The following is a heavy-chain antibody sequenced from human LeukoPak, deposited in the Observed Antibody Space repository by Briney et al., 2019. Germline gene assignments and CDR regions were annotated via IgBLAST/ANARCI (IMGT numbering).Heavy chain of an antibody. D-gene: IGHD1-26*01. V-gene: IGHV1-46*01. Sequence: GASVKVSCKASGYTFTSYYMHWVRQAPAQGLEWMGIINPSGGSRSNAQTFQGRVTMTRGMSTSTVYMELSSLRSEDTAVYYCARDDGVVGATRNKVSYYYMDVWGKGTTVTVSS. J-gene: IGHJ6*03. CDR1: GYTFTSYY. CDR2: INPSGGSR. CDR3: ARDDGVVGATRNKVSYYYMDV.